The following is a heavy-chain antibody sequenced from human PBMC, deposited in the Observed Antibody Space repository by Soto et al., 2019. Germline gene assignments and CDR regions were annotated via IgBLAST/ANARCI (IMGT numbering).Heavy chain of an antibody. D-gene: IGHD5-12*01. J-gene: IGHJ3*02. CDR1: GFTFSSYA. CDR2: ISGSGGST. CDR3: AKAVGGYDLAAFDI. V-gene: IGHV3-23*01. Sequence: EVQLLESGGGLVQPGGSLRLSCAASGFTFSSYAMSWVRQAPGKGLEWVSAISGSGGSTYFADSVKGRFTTSRDNSKNTLYRQMNSLRAEDTAVYDWAKAVGGYDLAAFDIWGQGTMVTVSS.